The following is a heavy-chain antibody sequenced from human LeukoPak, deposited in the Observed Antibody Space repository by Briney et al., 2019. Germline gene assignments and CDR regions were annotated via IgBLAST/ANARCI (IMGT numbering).Heavy chain of an antibody. J-gene: IGHJ4*02. D-gene: IGHD6-13*01. V-gene: IGHV3-20*01. Sequence: GGSLRLSCAASGFTFDDYGMSWVRQAPGKGLEWVSGINWNGGSTGYADSVKGRFTISKDNAKNSLYLQMNSLRAEDTALYHCARDKGAIAADWGQGTLVTVSS. CDR3: ARDKGAIAAD. CDR1: GFTFDDYG. CDR2: INWNGGST.